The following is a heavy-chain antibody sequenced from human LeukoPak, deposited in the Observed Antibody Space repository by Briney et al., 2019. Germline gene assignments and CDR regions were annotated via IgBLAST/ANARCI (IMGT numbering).Heavy chain of an antibody. CDR1: GFTFRNYA. D-gene: IGHD3-10*01. CDR2: ISGSGDST. V-gene: IGHV3-23*01. J-gene: IGHJ4*02. CDR3: AKDRWFGDLFTFDY. Sequence: PGGSLRLSCAASGFTFRNYAMSWVRQAPGKGLECVSAISGSGDSTYYADSVKGRFTISRDNSKNTLYLLMNSLRAEDTAVYYCAKDRWFGDLFTFDYWGQGTLVTVSS.